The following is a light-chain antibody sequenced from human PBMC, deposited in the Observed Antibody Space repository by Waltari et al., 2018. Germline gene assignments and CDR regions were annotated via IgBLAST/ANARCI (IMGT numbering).Light chain of an antibody. J-gene: IGLJ3*02. Sequence: QSVLTQPPSASGTPGQRVTISCSGSSSNIGRNSVNWYQQFPGTAPKLLSYTNIQRPSGVPDRFSGAKSGTSASLAISGLRSEDEADYYCAAWDDSLTGLWVFGGGTKLTVL. V-gene: IGLV1-44*01. CDR3: AAWDDSLTGLWV. CDR2: TNI. CDR1: SSNIGRNS.